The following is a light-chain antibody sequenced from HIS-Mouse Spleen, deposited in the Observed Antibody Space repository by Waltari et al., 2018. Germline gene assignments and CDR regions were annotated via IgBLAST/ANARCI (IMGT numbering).Light chain of an antibody. CDR2: EVS. Sequence: QSALTQPPSASGSPGQSVTISCPGTSSDGGGYNYVSWYQQPPGKAPKLMIYEVSKRPSGVPDRFSGSKSGNTASLTVSGLQAEDEADYYCSSYAGSNNFVVFGGGTKLTVL. J-gene: IGLJ2*01. V-gene: IGLV2-8*01. CDR3: SSYAGSNNFVV. CDR1: SSDGGGYNY.